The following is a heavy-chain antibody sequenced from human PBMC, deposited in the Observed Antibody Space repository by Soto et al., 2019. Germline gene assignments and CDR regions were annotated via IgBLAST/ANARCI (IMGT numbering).Heavy chain of an antibody. D-gene: IGHD1-26*01. CDR3: ARDCIVGATYYYYYGMDV. CDR1: GLTFSDYY. Sequence: GGSLRLSCEPSGLTFSDYYISWIRQAPGKGLEWVSYISSSGSTIYYADSVKGRFTISRDNAKNSLYLQMNSLRAEDTAVYYCARDCIVGATYYYYYGMDVWGQGTTVTVSS. V-gene: IGHV3-11*01. CDR2: ISSSGSTI. J-gene: IGHJ6*02.